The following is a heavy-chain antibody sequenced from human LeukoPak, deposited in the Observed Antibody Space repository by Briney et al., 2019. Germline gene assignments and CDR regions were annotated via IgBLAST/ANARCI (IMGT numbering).Heavy chain of an antibody. D-gene: IGHD1-26*01. CDR3: ARDSGSRGWFDP. V-gene: IGHV3-20*04. CDR2: ITWNGGYT. CDR1: GFTFGDYG. Sequence: GGSLRLSCATSGFTFGDYGISWVRQAPGKGLEWVSGITWNGGYTGYADSVKGRFTISRDDAKNSLYLQMNSLRAEDTALYYCARDSGSRGWFDPWGQGTLVTVSS. J-gene: IGHJ5*02.